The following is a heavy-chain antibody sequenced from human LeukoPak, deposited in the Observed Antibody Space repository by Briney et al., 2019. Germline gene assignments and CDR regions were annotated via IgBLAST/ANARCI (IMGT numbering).Heavy chain of an antibody. CDR2: IKQDGSEK. D-gene: IGHD3-10*02. Sequence: GGSLRLSCAASGFTFSSYWMSWVRQAPGKGLEWVANIKQDGSEKYYVDSVKGRFTISRDNAKNSLYLQMNSLRAEDTAVYYCARDHKHTNYVGVFDYWGQGTLVTVSS. CDR1: GFTFSSYW. CDR3: ARDHKHTNYVGVFDY. J-gene: IGHJ4*02. V-gene: IGHV3-7*01.